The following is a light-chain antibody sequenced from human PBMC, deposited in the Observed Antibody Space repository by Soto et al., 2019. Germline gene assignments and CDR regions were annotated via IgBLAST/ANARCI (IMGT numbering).Light chain of an antibody. Sequence: IVLTQSPVTLALSPGERAVLSCRANQSVSTSLAWYQHKPGQAPRLFIYDASKRAPGIPARFSGSGSGTDFTLTISSLEPEDIAVYYCQVRDVWPSFGQGTKVEIK. CDR1: QSVSTS. CDR3: QVRDVWPS. J-gene: IGKJ1*01. CDR2: DAS. V-gene: IGKV3-11*01.